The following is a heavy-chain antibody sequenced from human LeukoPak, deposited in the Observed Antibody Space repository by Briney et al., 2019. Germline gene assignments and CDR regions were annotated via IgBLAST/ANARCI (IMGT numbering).Heavy chain of an antibody. CDR1: GFTFSSYA. D-gene: IGHD3-22*01. CDR2: ISSNGGST. CDR3: AKGPDNSGYYSLDY. V-gene: IGHV3-64*04. Sequence: PGGSLRLSCSASGFTFSSYAMHWVRQAPGKGLEYVSAISSNGGSTYYADSVKGRFTISRDNSKNTLYLQMNSLRAEDTAVYYCAKGPDNSGYYSLDYWGQGALVTVSS. J-gene: IGHJ4*02.